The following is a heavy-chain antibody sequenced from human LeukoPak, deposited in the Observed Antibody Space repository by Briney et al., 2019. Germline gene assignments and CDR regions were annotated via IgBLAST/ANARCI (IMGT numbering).Heavy chain of an antibody. Sequence: GGSLRLSCAASGFIFSTYTMNWVRQAPGKGLEWVSSITSSSSYIHYADSVKGRFTVSRDNAKNSLYLQMNSLRAEDTAVYYCARGGRGYSIAAAGNFDYWGQGTLVTVSS. CDR1: GFIFSTYT. CDR3: ARGGRGYSIAAAGNFDY. V-gene: IGHV3-21*01. CDR2: ITSSSSYI. D-gene: IGHD6-13*01. J-gene: IGHJ4*02.